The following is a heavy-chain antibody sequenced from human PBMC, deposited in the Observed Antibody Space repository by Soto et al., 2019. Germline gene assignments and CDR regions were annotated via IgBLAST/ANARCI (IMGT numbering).Heavy chain of an antibody. CDR3: AREDNVSYWPLLEY. CDR2: IDRDGSSI. D-gene: IGHD1-26*01. CDR1: GFTFRSYW. Sequence: GGSLRLSCAASGFTFRSYWMFWVRQAPRKGLVWVARIDRDGSSINYADSVKGRFTISRDNAKNTLYLQLNSLRAEDTAVYYCAREDNVSYWPLLEYWGEGTLVSVSA. J-gene: IGHJ4*02. V-gene: IGHV3-74*01.